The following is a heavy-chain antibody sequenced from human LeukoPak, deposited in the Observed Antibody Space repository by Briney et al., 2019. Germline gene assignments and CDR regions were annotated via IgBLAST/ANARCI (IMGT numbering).Heavy chain of an antibody. D-gene: IGHD2-15*01. CDR2: VSGSGGST. Sequence: GGSLRLSCAASAFTFRPYAMIWVRQAPGKGLEWVSTVSGSGGSTYYADSVKGRFTISRDNSNNTLYLEMNSLRDEDTAIYYCAKGFRSDGTCYSSVDYWGQGTLVTVSS. CDR1: AFTFRPYA. CDR3: AKGFRSDGTCYSSVDY. V-gene: IGHV3-23*01. J-gene: IGHJ4*02.